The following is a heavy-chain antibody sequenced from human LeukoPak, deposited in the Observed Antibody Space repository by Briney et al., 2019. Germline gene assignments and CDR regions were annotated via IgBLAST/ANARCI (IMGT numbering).Heavy chain of an antibody. CDR1: GFRFGGYA. V-gene: IGHV3-49*04. D-gene: IGHD3-10*02. J-gene: IGHJ4*02. CDR2: IRSKALYGTS. Sequence: GGSLRLSCTGSGFRFGGYAVSWVRQAPGKGLEWVGLIRSKALYGTSEYAESGEGIFSISRDNSNSITYLQMNSLKTEDTAVYFCVRESVRDYYFDYWGQGTLVTVSS. CDR3: VRESVRDYYFDY.